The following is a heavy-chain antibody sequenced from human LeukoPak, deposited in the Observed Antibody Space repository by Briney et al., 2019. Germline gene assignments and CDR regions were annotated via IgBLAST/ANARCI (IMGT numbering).Heavy chain of an antibody. CDR2: FDPEDGET. J-gene: IGHJ3*02. V-gene: IGHV1-24*01. CDR1: GYTLTELS. Sequence: GASVKVSCKVSGYTLTELSMHWVRQAPGKGLEWMGGFDPEDGETIYAQKFQGRVTMTEDTSTDTAYMELSSLRSEDTAVYYCATRGHYHSSGYYLNDAFDIWGQGTMVTVSS. D-gene: IGHD3-22*01. CDR3: ATRGHYHSSGYYLNDAFDI.